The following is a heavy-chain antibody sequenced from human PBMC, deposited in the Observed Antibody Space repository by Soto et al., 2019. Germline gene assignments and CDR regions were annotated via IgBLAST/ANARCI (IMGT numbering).Heavy chain of an antibody. CDR2: IYWDDDK. J-gene: IGHJ6*02. CDR3: AHTNDYGDYAGMDV. Sequence: QITLKESGPTLVKPTQTLTLTCTFSGFSLSTSGVGVGWIRQPPGKALEWLALIYWDDDKRYSPSLKSRLTITKDTSKNQVVLTMTNMDPVDTATYYCAHTNDYGDYAGMDVWGQGTTVTVSS. D-gene: IGHD4-17*01. CDR1: GFSLSTSGVG. V-gene: IGHV2-5*02.